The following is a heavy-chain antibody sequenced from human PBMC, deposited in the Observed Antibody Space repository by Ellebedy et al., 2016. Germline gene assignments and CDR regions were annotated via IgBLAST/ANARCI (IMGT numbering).Heavy chain of an antibody. V-gene: IGHV3-23*01. CDR3: ARVPTRPYSAWLQLSTARSNYYYGMDV. Sequence: GGSLRLSCAASGFTFSSYVMSWVRQAPGKGLEWVSTISGSGGSTYYPDSVKGRFTISRDNSKNTLYLQMNSLRVGDTAVFYCARVPTRPYSAWLQLSTARSNYYYGMDVWGQGTTVIVSS. J-gene: IGHJ6*02. D-gene: IGHD5-24*01. CDR1: GFTFSSYV. CDR2: ISGSGGST.